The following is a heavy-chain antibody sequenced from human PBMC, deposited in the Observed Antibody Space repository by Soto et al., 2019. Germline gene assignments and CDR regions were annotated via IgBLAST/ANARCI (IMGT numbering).Heavy chain of an antibody. CDR1: GFIFSNYA. CDR3: ARDVTDYVLDV. V-gene: IGHV3-30*03. J-gene: IGHJ4*02. CDR2: ISYDGRYI. D-gene: IGHD3-9*01. Sequence: QMQLVESGGGVVQPGNSLRLSCAASGFIFSNYAMHWVRQAPGKGLEWVALISYDGRYIYYADSVKGRFAISRDNSKKTVELLMNSLRREDTAVYYCARDVTDYVLDVWGQGTLVTVSS.